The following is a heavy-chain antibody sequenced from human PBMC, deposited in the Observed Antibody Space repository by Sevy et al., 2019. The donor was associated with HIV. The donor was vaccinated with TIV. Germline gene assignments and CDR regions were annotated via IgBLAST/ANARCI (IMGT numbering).Heavy chain of an antibody. J-gene: IGHJ6*02. CDR1: GYSFSSYW. V-gene: IGHV5-51*01. CDR3: ARGARGTLPSYYYYGMDV. CDR2: IYPGDSDT. Sequence: GESLKISCRGSGYSFSSYWFVWVRQMPGKGLEWMGIIYPGDSDTIYSPSFQSQVSISVDKSISTAYLHWSSLKASDTAMYYCARGARGTLPSYYYYGMDVWGQGTTVTVSS.